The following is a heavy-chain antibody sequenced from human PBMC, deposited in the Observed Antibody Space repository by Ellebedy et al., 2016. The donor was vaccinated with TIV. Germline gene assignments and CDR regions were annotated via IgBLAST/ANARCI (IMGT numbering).Heavy chain of an antibody. D-gene: IGHD2-15*01. CDR3: ATQGPSGFDY. CDR2: MSPNSGNT. Sequence: AASVKVSCKASGSTFTSYEINWVRQATGQGLEWMGWMSPNSGNTGYEQKLQGRVTLTRNTSISTAYMELSSLRSEDTAVYYCATQGPSGFDYWGQGTLVTVSS. J-gene: IGHJ4*02. V-gene: IGHV1-8*01. CDR1: GSTFTSYE.